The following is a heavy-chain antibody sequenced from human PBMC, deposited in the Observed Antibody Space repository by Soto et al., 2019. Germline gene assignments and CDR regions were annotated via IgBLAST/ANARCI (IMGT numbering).Heavy chain of an antibody. Sequence: SETLSLTCAVSGGSISSYYWSWIRQPPGKGLEWIGYIYYSGSTNYNPSLKSRVTISVDTSKNQFSLKLSSVTAADTAVYYCARGDPLLWFGEKVYYGMDVWGQGTTVTVSS. CDR3: ARGDPLLWFGEKVYYGMDV. V-gene: IGHV4-59*01. D-gene: IGHD3-10*01. CDR1: GGSISSYY. CDR2: IYYSGST. J-gene: IGHJ6*02.